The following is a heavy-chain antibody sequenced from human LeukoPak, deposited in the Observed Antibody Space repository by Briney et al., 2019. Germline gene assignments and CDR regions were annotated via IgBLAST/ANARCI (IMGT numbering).Heavy chain of an antibody. CDR1: GFTVGTNH. CDR3: ARDREVVTAKAQMDV. V-gene: IGHV3-53*01. D-gene: IGHD2-21*02. CDR2: IYNDANT. Sequence: GGSLRLSCAVSGFTVGTNHMSWVRQAPGKGLEWVSVIYNDANTYYTDSVKGRFTISRDNSKNTVFLQMNSLRAEDTAVYYCARDREVVTAKAQMDVWGKGTTVTVSS. J-gene: IGHJ6*04.